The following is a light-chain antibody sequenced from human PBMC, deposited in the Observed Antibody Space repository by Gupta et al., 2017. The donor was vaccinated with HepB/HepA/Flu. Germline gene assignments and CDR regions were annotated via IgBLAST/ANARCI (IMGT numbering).Light chain of an antibody. CDR3: QQGDSYPSS. Sequence: LQLPQSPSFLSASVGDRVTITFRASQGINNYLAWYQQKPGKAPKLLIYTASTWQSGVPARFSGSGSGTEFTRTISSLQPEDFATYYCQQGDSYPSSFGQGTKLEIK. J-gene: IGKJ2*04. V-gene: IGKV1-9*01. CDR2: TAS. CDR1: QGINNY.